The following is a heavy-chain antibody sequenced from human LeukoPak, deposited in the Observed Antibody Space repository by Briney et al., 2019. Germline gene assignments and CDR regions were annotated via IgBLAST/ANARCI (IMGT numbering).Heavy chain of an antibody. V-gene: IGHV3-7*01. D-gene: IGHD6-19*01. CDR1: GFIFRDYW. CDR3: AGPPQAGPFDY. CDR2: INPDGSDK. Sequence: GGSLRLSCAGSGFIFRDYWLTWVRQAPGKGLEWVANINPDGSDKNYVDSLKGRFTIFRDNAKNLLFLQMNSLRVEDAAVYYCAGPPQAGPFDYWGQGTLVTVSS. J-gene: IGHJ4*02.